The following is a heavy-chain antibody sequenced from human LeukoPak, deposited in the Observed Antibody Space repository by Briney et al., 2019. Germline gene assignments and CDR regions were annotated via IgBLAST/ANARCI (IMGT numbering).Heavy chain of an antibody. CDR1: GFTFSNYA. V-gene: IGHV3-23*01. Sequence: GGSLRLSCAASGFTFSNYAMNWVRQAPGKGLEWVSDISGSGGSTYYADSVKGRFTISRDNSKNTLYLQMNSLRAEDTAVYYCAIRTYTSGWYYFNYWGQGTLVTVS. J-gene: IGHJ4*02. CDR2: ISGSGGST. CDR3: AIRTYTSGWYYFNY. D-gene: IGHD6-19*01.